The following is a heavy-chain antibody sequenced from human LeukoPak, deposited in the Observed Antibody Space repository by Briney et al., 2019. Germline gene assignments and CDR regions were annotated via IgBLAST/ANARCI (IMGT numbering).Heavy chain of an antibody. J-gene: IGHJ4*02. V-gene: IGHV3-21*01. CDR3: ARSLTTLTYEGY. D-gene: IGHD1-1*01. CDR1: GFTFRSYM. Sequence: GGSLRLSCGASGFTFRSYMMNWVRQAPGKGLEWVSSINSGSTYIYYTESEKGRFTVSRDNAKNSLFLQMNSLRAEDTAIYYCARSLTTLTYEGYWGQGTLVTVSS. CDR2: INSGSTYI.